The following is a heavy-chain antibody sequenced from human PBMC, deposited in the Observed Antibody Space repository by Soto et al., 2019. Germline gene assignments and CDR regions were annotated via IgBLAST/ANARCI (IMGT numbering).Heavy chain of an antibody. V-gene: IGHV6-1*01. CDR2: TYYRSKWYN. CDR3: ARGLNDRSTWGRMWLVFGAFDI. D-gene: IGHD3-3*01. Sequence: PSPTLSLTCAISGDSVSSNSAAWNWIRQSPSRGLEWLGRTYYRSKWYNDYAVSVKSRITINPDTSKNQFSLQLNSVTPEDTAVYYCARGLNDRSTWGRMWLVFGAFDIWGQGTKATVSS. J-gene: IGHJ3*02. CDR1: GDSVSSNSAA.